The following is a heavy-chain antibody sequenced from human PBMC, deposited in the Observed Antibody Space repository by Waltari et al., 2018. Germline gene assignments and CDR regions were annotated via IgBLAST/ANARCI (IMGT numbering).Heavy chain of an antibody. CDR3: ALVRVVNAFDI. D-gene: IGHD3-3*01. Sequence: QVQLQESGPGLVKPLQTLSLTCTVSGVSMRSGEYYWSWIRQPAGKGLKWIGYIYTSGRATYNPSLKSRVSMSIDTFKNQFSLNLKSVTAADTAVYYCALVRVVNAFDIWGQGTMVTVSS. CDR2: IYTSGRA. CDR1: GVSMRSGEYY. V-gene: IGHV4-61*09. J-gene: IGHJ3*02.